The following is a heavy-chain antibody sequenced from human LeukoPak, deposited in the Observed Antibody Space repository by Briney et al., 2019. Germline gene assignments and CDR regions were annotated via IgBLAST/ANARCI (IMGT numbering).Heavy chain of an antibody. CDR3: ARDGDTYYDILTGLDY. CDR1: GYTFTSYA. Sequence: VASVKVSCKASGYTFTSYAMHWVRQAPGQRLEWMGWINAGNGNTKYSQEFQGRVTITRDTSASTAYMELSSLRSEDMAVYYCARDGDTYYDILTGLDYWGQGTLVTVSS. J-gene: IGHJ4*02. V-gene: IGHV1-3*03. CDR2: INAGNGNT. D-gene: IGHD3-9*01.